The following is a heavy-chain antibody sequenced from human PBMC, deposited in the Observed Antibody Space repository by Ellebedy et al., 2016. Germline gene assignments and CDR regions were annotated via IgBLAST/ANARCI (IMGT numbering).Heavy chain of an antibody. V-gene: IGHV3-30*03. CDR3: ARAWGYYYYGMDV. J-gene: IGHJ6*02. CDR2: ISYDGSSK. D-gene: IGHD3-16*01. CDR1: GFTFSSSA. Sequence: GESLKISXAASGFTFSSSAMHWVRQAPGKGLEWVAVISYDGSSKYYADSVKGRFTISRDNSKNTLYLQMNSLRAEDTAVYYCARAWGYYYYGMDVWGQGTTVTVSS.